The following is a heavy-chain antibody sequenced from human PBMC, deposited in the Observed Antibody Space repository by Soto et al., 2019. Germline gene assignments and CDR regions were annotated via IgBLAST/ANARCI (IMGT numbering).Heavy chain of an antibody. V-gene: IGHV3-30*03. CDR2: ISYDGSNK. D-gene: IGHD2-2*01. CDR3: GAYCSRTSCFIAY. J-gene: IGHJ4*02. Sequence: GSSVSVSCAGSAFTLASSGGQWVGQAPGKGLEWGAIISYDGSNKYYTDSVKGRFTISRDNSKNTVYLQTNSLRAEDTAVYYCGAYCSRTSCFIAYWGQGTLVTVSS. CDR1: AFTLASSG.